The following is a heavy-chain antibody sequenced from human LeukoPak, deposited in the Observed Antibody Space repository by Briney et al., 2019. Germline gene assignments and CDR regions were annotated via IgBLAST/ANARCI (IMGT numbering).Heavy chain of an antibody. CDR1: GFTFDDHA. Sequence: PGGSLRLSCAASGFTFDDHAMHWVRQAPGKGLEWVSLISGDGGSTYYADSVKGRFTISRDNSKNSLYLQMNSLRTEDTALYYCAKEKWIQLWLEGLAYWGQGTLVTVSS. D-gene: IGHD5-18*01. CDR2: ISGDGGST. J-gene: IGHJ4*02. V-gene: IGHV3-43*02. CDR3: AKEKWIQLWLEGLAY.